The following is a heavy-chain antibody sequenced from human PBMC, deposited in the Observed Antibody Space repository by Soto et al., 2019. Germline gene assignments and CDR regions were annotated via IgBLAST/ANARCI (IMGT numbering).Heavy chain of an antibody. V-gene: IGHV4-39*07. CDR3: ARGVATIFGVVIRDPPRKSGGTGRYYYYYMDV. D-gene: IGHD3-3*01. CDR1: GDSISTRSNY. Sequence: SETLSLTCTVSGDSISTRSNYWAWIRQPPGKGLEWIGSIYYTGGTYYNPSLKSRVTISVDTSKNQFSLKLSSVTAADTAVYYCARGVATIFGVVIRDPPRKSGGTGRYYYYYMDVWGKGTTVTVSS. J-gene: IGHJ6*03. CDR2: IYYTGGT.